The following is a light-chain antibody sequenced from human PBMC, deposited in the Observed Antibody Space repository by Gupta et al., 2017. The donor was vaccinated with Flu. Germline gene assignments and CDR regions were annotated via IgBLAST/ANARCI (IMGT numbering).Light chain of an antibody. J-gene: IGLJ1*01. CDR3: SSHAGRVTWV. CDR1: SNDVGGPNR. V-gene: IGLV2-11*01. Sequence: QSAPTQPRSVSGSPGQSVTISCTGSSNDVGGPNRVSWYQQRPGKAPNLILYDVTERPSGVPDRFSGSKSGNTASLTISGLQADDEADYYCSSHAGRVTWVFGIGTTVTVL. CDR2: DVT.